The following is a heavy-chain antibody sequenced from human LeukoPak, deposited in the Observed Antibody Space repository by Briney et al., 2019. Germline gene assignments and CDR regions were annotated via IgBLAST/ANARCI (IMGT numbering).Heavy chain of an antibody. CDR2: FDPEDGET. Sequence: ASVNVSCKVSGYTLTELSMHWVRQAPGKGLEWMGGFDPEDGETIYAQKFQGRVTMTEDTSTDTAYMELSSLRSEDTAVYYCATPRVVAAGIQLWPSFDYWGQGTLVTVSS. V-gene: IGHV1-24*01. D-gene: IGHD2-15*01. J-gene: IGHJ4*02. CDR3: ATPRVVAAGIQLWPSFDY. CDR1: GYTLTELS.